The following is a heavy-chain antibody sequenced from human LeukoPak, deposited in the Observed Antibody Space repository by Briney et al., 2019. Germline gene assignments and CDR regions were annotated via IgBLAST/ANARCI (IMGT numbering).Heavy chain of an antibody. V-gene: IGHV4-34*01. CDR3: ARGLKWDYVETRLWNY. CDR1: GGSFSGYY. CDR2: INHSGGT. J-gene: IGHJ4*02. D-gene: IGHD1-26*01. Sequence: SETLSLTCAVYGGSFSGYYWRWIRQPPGKGLAWIGEINHSGGTNYNPSLKSRVTISVDTSKQQFSLELSSVTAADTAVYYCARGLKWDYVETRLWNYWGQGTLVTVSS.